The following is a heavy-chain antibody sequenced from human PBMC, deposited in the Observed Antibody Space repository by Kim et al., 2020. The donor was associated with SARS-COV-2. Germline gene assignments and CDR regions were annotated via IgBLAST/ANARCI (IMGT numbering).Heavy chain of an antibody. CDR1: GFTFSTYA. J-gene: IGHJ4*02. D-gene: IGHD6-19*01. CDR2: IYGGGTYT. V-gene: IGHV3-23*03. CDR3: AKEARYTSAFFDY. Sequence: GGSLRLSCAASGFTFSTYAMSWVRQAPGKGLEWVSVIYGGGTYTYYADSVKGRFTISRDNSKSTLYLQMNSLRAEDTAVYYCAKEARYTSAFFDYWGQGTLVTVSS.